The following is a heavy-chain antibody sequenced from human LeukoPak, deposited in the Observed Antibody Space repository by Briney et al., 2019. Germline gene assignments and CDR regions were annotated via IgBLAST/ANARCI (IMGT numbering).Heavy chain of an antibody. V-gene: IGHV1-2*06. CDR1: GYTFTGYY. CDR2: INPNSGGT. D-gene: IGHD2-15*01. CDR3: ARMATLLSYYYGMDV. Sequence: GASVTVSCKASGYTFTGYYMHWVRQAPGQGLEWMGRINPNSGGTNYAQKFQGRVTMTRDTSISTAYMELSRLRSDDTAVHYCARMATLLSYYYGMDVWGQGTTVTVSS. J-gene: IGHJ6*02.